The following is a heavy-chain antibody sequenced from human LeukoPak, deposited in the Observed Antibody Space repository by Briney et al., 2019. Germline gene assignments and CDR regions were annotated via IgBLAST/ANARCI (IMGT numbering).Heavy chain of an antibody. CDR2: IYYSGST. V-gene: IGHV4-30-4*01. Sequence: SQTLSLTCTVSGGSISSGDYYWSWIRQPPGKGLEWIGYIYYSGSTYYNPSLKSRVTISVDTSKNQFSLKLSSVTAADTAVYYCARVHGGVPAALPFDYWGQGTLVTVSS. CDR3: ARVHGGVPAALPFDY. J-gene: IGHJ4*02. D-gene: IGHD2-2*01. CDR1: GGSISSGDYY.